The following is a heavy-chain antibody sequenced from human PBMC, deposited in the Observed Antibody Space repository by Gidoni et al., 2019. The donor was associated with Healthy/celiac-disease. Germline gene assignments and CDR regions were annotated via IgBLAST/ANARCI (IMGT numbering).Heavy chain of an antibody. CDR3: ARDLSDYYGSGSYRPDY. CDR2: IRSSSRTK. V-gene: IGHV3-48*01. J-gene: IGHJ4*02. D-gene: IGHD3-10*01. Sequence: EVQLVASGGGLVQPGGALSLSCPASGFPFSRYSMNWVRQAPGKGLEWVSKIRSSSRTKYYADSVKGRFTISRDNAKNSLYLQMNSLRAEDTAVYYCARDLSDYYGSGSYRPDYWGQGTLVTVSS. CDR1: GFPFSRYS.